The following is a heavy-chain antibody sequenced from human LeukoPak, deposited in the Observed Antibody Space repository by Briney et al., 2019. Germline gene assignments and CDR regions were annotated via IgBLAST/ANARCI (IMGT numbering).Heavy chain of an antibody. J-gene: IGHJ4*02. V-gene: IGHV3-7*01. Sequence: AGGSLRLSCAASGFTFSSYWMSWVRQAPGKGLEWVANINQTGSEKYFVDSVKGRFTISRDNAKNSLYLQMNSLRAEGTAVYYCARDGSGGFDYWGQGTLVTVSS. CDR2: INQTGSEK. CDR3: ARDGSGGFDY. D-gene: IGHD3-10*01. CDR1: GFTFSSYW.